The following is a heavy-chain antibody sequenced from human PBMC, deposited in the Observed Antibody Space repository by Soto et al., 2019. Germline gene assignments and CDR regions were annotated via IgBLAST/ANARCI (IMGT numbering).Heavy chain of an antibody. D-gene: IGHD3-22*01. CDR1: GGSISSYY. Sequence: SETLSLTCTVSGGSISSYYWSWIRQPPGKGLEWIGYIYYSGSTNYNPSLKNRVTISVDTSKNQFSLKLSSVTAADTAVYYCARDLGEYYYDSSGSKTRWFDPWGQGTLVTVSS. CDR3: ARDLGEYYYDSSGSKTRWFDP. CDR2: IYYSGST. V-gene: IGHV4-59*01. J-gene: IGHJ5*02.